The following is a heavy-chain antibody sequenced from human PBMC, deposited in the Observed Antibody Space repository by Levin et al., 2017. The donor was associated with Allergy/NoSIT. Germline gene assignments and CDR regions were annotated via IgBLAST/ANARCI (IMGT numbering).Heavy chain of an antibody. V-gene: IGHV4-59*01. D-gene: IGHD6-13*01. CDR2: IYYSGST. CDR3: ARGDSSSWPIGY. Sequence: SETLSLTCTVSGGSISSYYWSWIRQPPGKGLEWIGYIYYSGSTNYNPSLKSRVTISVDTSKNQFSLKLSSVTAADTAVYYCARGDSSSWPIGYWGQGTLVTVSS. CDR1: GGSISSYY. J-gene: IGHJ4*02.